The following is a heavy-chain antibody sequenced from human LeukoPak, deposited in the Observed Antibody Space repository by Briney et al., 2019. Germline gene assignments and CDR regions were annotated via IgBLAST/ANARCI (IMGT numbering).Heavy chain of an antibody. D-gene: IGHD6-13*01. J-gene: IGHJ4*02. CDR1: GFTVSSNY. CDR3: VRESIAAAGTFDY. V-gene: IGHV3-53*01. CDR2: IYSGGST. Sequence: GSLRLSCAASGFTVSSNYMSWVRQAPGKGLEWVSVIYSGGSTYYADSVKGRFTISRDNSKNTLYLQMNSLRAEDTAVYYCVRESIAAAGTFDYWGQGTLVTVSS.